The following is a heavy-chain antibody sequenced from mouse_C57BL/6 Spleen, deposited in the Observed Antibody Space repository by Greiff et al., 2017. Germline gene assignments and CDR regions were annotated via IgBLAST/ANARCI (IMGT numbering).Heavy chain of an antibody. CDR2: ISYDGSN. Sequence: ESGPGLVKPSQSLSLTCSVTGYSITSGYYWNWIRQFPGNKLEWMGYISYDGSNNYNPSLKNRISITRDTSKNQFFLKLNSVTTEDTATYYCARASTGKYFDYWGQGTTLTVSS. D-gene: IGHD4-1*02. V-gene: IGHV3-6*01. J-gene: IGHJ2*01. CDR1: GYSITSGYY. CDR3: ARASTGKYFDY.